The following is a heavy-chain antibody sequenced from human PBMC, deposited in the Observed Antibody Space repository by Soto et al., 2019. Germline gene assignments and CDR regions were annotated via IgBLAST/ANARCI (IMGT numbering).Heavy chain of an antibody. D-gene: IGHD3-22*01. CDR2: INYSGNT. V-gene: IGHV4-39*01. CDR1: GDSISSGSYC. CDR3: ASLVVGITKPRFDY. J-gene: IGHJ4*02. Sequence: SETLSLTCSVSGDSISSGSYCWGWIRQPPGKGLEWIGTINYSGNTYYDPSLKSRVTTSVDTSRNQFSLKLNSVTAADTAVYYCASLVVGITKPRFDYWGQGTLVTVSS.